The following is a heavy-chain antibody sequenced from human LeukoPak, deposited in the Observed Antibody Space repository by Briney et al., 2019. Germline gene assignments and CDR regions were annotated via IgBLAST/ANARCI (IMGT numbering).Heavy chain of an antibody. J-gene: IGHJ1*01. CDR3: ARGDGPTVTADYFQN. Sequence: RPGGSLRLSCAASGFTFDDYGMSWVRQVPGRGLEWICGINWNSGVTGYADSVKGRFNISRDNAKNSLFLQMNSLRDEDTAFYHCARGDGPTVTADYFQNWGQGTLVTVS. V-gene: IGHV3-20*01. D-gene: IGHD4-17*01. CDR1: GFTFDDYG. CDR2: INWNSGVT.